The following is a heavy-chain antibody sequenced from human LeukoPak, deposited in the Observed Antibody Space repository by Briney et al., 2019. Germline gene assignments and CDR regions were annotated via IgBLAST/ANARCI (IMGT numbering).Heavy chain of an antibody. CDR2: INHSGST. CDR3: ARGPSSSWYPRFDY. Sequence: SETLSLTCAVYGGSFSGYYWSWLRQPPGKGLEWIGEINHSGSTNYNPSLKSRVTISVDTSKNQFSLKLSSVTAADTAVYYCARGPSSSWYPRFDYWGQGTLVTVSS. V-gene: IGHV4-34*01. D-gene: IGHD6-13*01. CDR1: GGSFSGYY. J-gene: IGHJ4*02.